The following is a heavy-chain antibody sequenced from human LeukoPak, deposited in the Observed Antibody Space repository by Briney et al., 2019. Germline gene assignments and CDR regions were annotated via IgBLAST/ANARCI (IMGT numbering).Heavy chain of an antibody. J-gene: IGHJ4*02. D-gene: IGHD6-6*01. Sequence: PGGSLRLSCAAPGFTFSSYSMNWVRQAPGKGLEWVSSISSSSSYKYYADSVKGRFTISRDNVKNSLYLQMNSLRAEDTAVYYCARGRDSSSSYPGYWGQGTLVTVSS. CDR1: GFTFSSYS. V-gene: IGHV3-21*01. CDR3: ARGRDSSSSYPGY. CDR2: ISSSSSYK.